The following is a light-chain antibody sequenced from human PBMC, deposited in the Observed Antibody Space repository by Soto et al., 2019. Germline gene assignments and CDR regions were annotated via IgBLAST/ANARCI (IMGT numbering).Light chain of an antibody. J-gene: IGKJ1*01. CDR1: RSIANW. V-gene: IGKV1-5*03. CDR3: QQYYSSAPSWT. Sequence: DIQMTQSPSTLSASVGDRVTITCRASRSIANWLAWYQQKPGQAPKLLIYKASALEGGAPSRFSGSGFGTEFRLTLSGLQADDSATYHCQQYYSSAPSWTFGQGTKVELK. CDR2: KAS.